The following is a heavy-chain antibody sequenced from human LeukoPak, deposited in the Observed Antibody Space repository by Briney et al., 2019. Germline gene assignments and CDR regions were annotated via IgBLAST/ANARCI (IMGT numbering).Heavy chain of an antibody. J-gene: IGHJ4*02. Sequence: PGGSLRLSCAASGFTFSSYAMSWVRQAPGKGLEWVSSISSSSSYIYYADSVKGRFTISRDNAKNSLYLQMNSLRAEDTAVYYCARGEYNWNDGVSCFDYWGQGTLVTVSS. D-gene: IGHD1-20*01. CDR2: ISSSSSYI. CDR1: GFTFSSYA. CDR3: ARGEYNWNDGVSCFDY. V-gene: IGHV3-21*01.